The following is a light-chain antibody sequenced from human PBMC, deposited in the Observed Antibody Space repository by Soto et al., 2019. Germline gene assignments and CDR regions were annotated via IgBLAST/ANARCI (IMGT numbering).Light chain of an antibody. V-gene: IGKV3-20*01. CDR3: QQYGYAPRT. J-gene: IGKJ1*01. CDR1: QSVSSNY. CDR2: GAS. Sequence: EIVLTQSPGTLSLSPGVRATLSCRASQSVSSNYLAWYQLKPGQAPRLLIYGASSRATGIPDRFSGSGSGTDLTLTISSLDPEECAVYFCQQYGYAPRTFGQGTKVEIK.